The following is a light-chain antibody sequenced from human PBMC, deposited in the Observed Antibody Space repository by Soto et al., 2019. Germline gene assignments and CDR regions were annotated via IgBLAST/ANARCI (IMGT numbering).Light chain of an antibody. CDR2: TAS. Sequence: DIQMTQSPSSLSASVGDRVTITCRASQIISTYLNWYQQKPGKAPKLLIYTASSLQSGVPSRFSGSGSETDFTLTISSLQPEDFATYYCQQSYSTPRTFGQGTKVEIK. J-gene: IGKJ1*01. V-gene: IGKV1-39*01. CDR1: QIISTY. CDR3: QQSYSTPRT.